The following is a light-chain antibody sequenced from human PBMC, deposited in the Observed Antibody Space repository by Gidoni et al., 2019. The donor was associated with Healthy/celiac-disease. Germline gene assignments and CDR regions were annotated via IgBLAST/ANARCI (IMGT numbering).Light chain of an antibody. CDR2: AAS. CDR1: QSISSY. V-gene: IGKV1-39*01. CDR3: QQSYSTPIT. J-gene: IGKJ5*01. Sequence: DIQMTQSPSSLSASVGDRVTITCRASQSISSYSTWYQQNPGKAPKLLIYAASSLQSGVPSRFSGSCSGTDFTLTISSLQPEDFATYCYQQSYSTPITFGQGTRLEIK.